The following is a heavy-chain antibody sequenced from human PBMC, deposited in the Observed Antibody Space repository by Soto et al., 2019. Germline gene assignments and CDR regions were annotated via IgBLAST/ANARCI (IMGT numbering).Heavy chain of an antibody. D-gene: IGHD2-2*01. CDR1: GGTFSSYA. CDR3: ASTDGYYGSCSSTSCYPNYYYYGMDV. Sequence: QVQLVQSGAEVKKPGSSVKVSCKASGGTFSSYAISWVRQAPGQGLEWMGGILPIFGTANYAQKFQGRVTITEDESTRTAYMELSSLRSEDTAVYYCASTDGYYGSCSSTSCYPNYYYYGMDVWGQGPTVTVSS. J-gene: IGHJ6*02. CDR2: ILPIFGTA. V-gene: IGHV1-69*01.